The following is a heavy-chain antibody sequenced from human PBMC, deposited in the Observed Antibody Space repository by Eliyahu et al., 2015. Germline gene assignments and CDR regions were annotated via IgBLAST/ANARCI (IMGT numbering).Heavy chain of an antibody. CDR3: AKGELSVAGDFDY. V-gene: IGHV3-23*01. CDR1: GFNFSRYD. CDR2: IKSNGYST. Sequence: EVQLLESGGGLVQPGGSLRPSCAVSGFNFSRYDMNWVRQAPGKGLEWISGIKSNGYSTYYADSVKGRFTISRDNSKNMLYVQMISLRAEDTAVYYCAKGELSVAGDFDYWGQGTLVTVSS. J-gene: IGHJ4*02. D-gene: IGHD6-19*01.